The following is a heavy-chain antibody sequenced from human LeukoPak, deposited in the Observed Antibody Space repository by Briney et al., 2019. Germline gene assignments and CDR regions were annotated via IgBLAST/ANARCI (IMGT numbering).Heavy chain of an antibody. CDR3: AHISSSWPDY. J-gene: IGHJ4*02. CDR2: ISGSGGST. CDR1: GFSFSGHW. Sequence: SGGSLRLSCAASGFSFSGHWMHWVRQAPGKGLEWVSAISGSGGSTYYADSVKGRFTISRDNSKNTLYLQMNSLRAEGTAVYYCAHISSSWPDYWGQGTLVTVSS. V-gene: IGHV3-23*01. D-gene: IGHD6-13*01.